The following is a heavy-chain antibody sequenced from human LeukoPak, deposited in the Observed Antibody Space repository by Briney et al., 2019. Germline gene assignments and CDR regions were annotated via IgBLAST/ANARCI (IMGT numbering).Heavy chain of an antibody. J-gene: IGHJ4*02. Sequence: GGSLRLSCAASGFMFSGYEMHWVRQAPGKGLEWLSCISTSGSTIYYADSVKGRFTFSRDNARNSLYLQMNGLRAEDTALYYCARDGPAYSFDYWGQGTLVTVFS. D-gene: IGHD5-18*01. CDR2: ISTSGSTI. V-gene: IGHV3-48*03. CDR3: ARDGPAYSFDY. CDR1: GFMFSGYE.